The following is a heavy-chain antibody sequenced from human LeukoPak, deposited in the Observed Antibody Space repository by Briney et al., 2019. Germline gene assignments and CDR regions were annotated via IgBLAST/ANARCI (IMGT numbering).Heavy chain of an antibody. CDR1: GFTFSSYG. J-gene: IGHJ4*02. D-gene: IGHD6-19*01. Sequence: GGSLRLSCAASGFTFSSYGMSWVRQAPGKGLEWVSAISGSGGSTYYADSVKGRFTISRDNSKNTLYLQMNTLRIEDTAVYYCARAERWLQPVDYWGQGTLVTVSS. V-gene: IGHV3-23*01. CDR2: ISGSGGST. CDR3: ARAERWLQPVDY.